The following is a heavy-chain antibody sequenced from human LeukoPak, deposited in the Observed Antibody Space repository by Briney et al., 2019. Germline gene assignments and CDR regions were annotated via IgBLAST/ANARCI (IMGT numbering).Heavy chain of an antibody. CDR3: AKGSGGRLYYCDY. D-gene: IGHD1-26*01. CDR2: ISGSGGST. Sequence: PRGSLRLAWAAAGFTPSSYAMSWVRPAPGKGREWVAAISGSGGSTYYADYVKGRFTISRDNSKNTLYLQMNSLSAEDTAVYYCAKGSGGRLYYCDYWGQGTLVTVSS. J-gene: IGHJ4*02. CDR1: GFTPSSYA. V-gene: IGHV3-23*01.